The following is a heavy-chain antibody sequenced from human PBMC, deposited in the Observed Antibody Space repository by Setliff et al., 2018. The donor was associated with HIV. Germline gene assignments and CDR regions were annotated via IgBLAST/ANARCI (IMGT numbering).Heavy chain of an antibody. D-gene: IGHD3-10*01. CDR3: AKRTSVGSLV. CDR2: ISGGGGTT. J-gene: IGHJ4*01. Sequence: GESLKISCAASGFTFSTYAMTWVRQGPGKGLEWVSGISGGGGTTYYAAAVKGRFTISRDNSKNTLYLQMNSLRAEDTAVYYCAKRTSVGSLVWGQGTLVTSPQ. CDR1: GFTFSTYA. V-gene: IGHV3-23*01.